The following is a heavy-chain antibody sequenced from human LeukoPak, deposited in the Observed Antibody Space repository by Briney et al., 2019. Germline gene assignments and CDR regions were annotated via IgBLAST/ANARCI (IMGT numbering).Heavy chain of an antibody. CDR1: GFTFSSYW. CDR2: IKQDGSEK. D-gene: IGHD1-26*01. Sequence: GGSLRLSCAASGFTFSSYWMSWVRQAPGKGLEWVANIKQDGSEKYYVDSVKGRFTISIDNAKNSLYLQMNSLRAEDTAVYSCARAGQVGATGTKYWGQGTLVTVSS. V-gene: IGHV3-7*01. CDR3: ARAGQVGATGTKY. J-gene: IGHJ4*02.